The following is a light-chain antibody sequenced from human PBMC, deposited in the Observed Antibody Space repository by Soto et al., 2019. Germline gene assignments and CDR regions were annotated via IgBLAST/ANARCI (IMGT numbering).Light chain of an antibody. J-gene: IGLJ1*01. CDR2: GNG. CDR1: SSNIGAGHD. Sequence: QSVLTQPPSVSGAPGQRVTISCTGSSSNIGAGHDVHWYQQLPGTAPKLLIYGNGNRPSGVPDRFSGSKSGTSASLAITGLQAEDEALYYCSSNKIGSTYVFGTGTKVTVL. CDR3: SSNKIGSTYV. V-gene: IGLV1-40*01.